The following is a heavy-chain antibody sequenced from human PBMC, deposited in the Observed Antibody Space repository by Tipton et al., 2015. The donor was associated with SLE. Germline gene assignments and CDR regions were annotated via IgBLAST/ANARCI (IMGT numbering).Heavy chain of an antibody. Sequence: LRLSCAASGFTFSNAWMSWVRQPPGKGLEWIGEINHSGSTNYNPSLKSRVTISVDTSKNQFSLKLSSVTAADTAVYYCARLYDYGGNSTPGGGYWGQGPLVTVSS. V-gene: IGHV4-34*01. CDR1: GFTFSNAW. D-gene: IGHD4-23*01. J-gene: IGHJ4*02. CDR2: INHSGST. CDR3: ARLYDYGGNSTPGGGY.